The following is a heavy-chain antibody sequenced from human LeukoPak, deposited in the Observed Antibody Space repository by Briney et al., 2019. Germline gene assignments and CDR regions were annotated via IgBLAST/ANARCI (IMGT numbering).Heavy chain of an antibody. D-gene: IGHD2-2*01. J-gene: IGHJ3*01. V-gene: IGHV3-15*01. Sequence: GGSLRLSCAASGFSFNNAWMTWVRQAPGKGLECVGRIKSKIDGGTIDYAAPVKGRFTISRDDSKHTLYIQMNSLKIEDTAVYHCTTDVGGYCSSSSCSSGAFDLWGRGTTVTVSS. CDR3: TTDVGGYCSSSSCSSGAFDL. CDR1: GFSFNNAW. CDR2: IKSKIDGGTI.